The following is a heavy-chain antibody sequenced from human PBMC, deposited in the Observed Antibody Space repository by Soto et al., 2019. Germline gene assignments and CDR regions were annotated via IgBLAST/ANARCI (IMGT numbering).Heavy chain of an antibody. Sequence: PGGSLRLSCAASGFTFSSYWMSWVRQAPGKGLEWVANIKQDGSEKYYVDSVKGRFTISRDNAKNSLYLQMNSLRAEDTAVYYCARASDIVLVPAARSYYFDYWGQGTLVTVSS. CDR2: IKQDGSEK. V-gene: IGHV3-7*01. D-gene: IGHD2-2*01. CDR3: ARASDIVLVPAARSYYFDY. J-gene: IGHJ4*02. CDR1: GFTFSSYW.